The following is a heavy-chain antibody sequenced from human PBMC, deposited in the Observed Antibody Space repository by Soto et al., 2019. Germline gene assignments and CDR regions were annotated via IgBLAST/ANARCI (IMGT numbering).Heavy chain of an antibody. J-gene: IGHJ5*02. CDR1: GFTFDDYA. Sequence: GGCLRLSCAASGFTFDDYAMHWVRQAPGKGLEWVSGISWNSGSIGYADSVKGRFTISRDNAKNSLYLQMNSLRAEDTALYYCAKGHSSSWYGDWFDPWGQGTLVTVSS. V-gene: IGHV3-9*01. CDR2: ISWNSGSI. D-gene: IGHD6-13*01. CDR3: AKGHSSSWYGDWFDP.